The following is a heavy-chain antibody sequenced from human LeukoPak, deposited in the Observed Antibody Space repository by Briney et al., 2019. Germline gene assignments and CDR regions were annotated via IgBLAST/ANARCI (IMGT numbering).Heavy chain of an antibody. CDR3: ARDGSLPDY. V-gene: IGHV3-74*01. CDR1: GFTFSSYW. Sequence: PGGSLRLSCAASGFTFSSYWMHWVRQVPGKGLVWVSRINSDGTTSYADSVKGRSTISRNNAKNTLYLQMNNLRVEDTAVYYCARDGSLPDYWGQGTLVTVSS. J-gene: IGHJ4*02. CDR2: INSDGTT.